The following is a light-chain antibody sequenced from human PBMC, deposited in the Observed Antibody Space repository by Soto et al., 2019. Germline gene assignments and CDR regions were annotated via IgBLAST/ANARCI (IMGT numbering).Light chain of an antibody. Sequence: DIQMTQSPSTLSSSVGDGVTITCRASQTITTSLAWYQQKPGKAPKLLIYKASSLESGVPSRFSDTGSGTEFTLTSSSLQPDDFATYYCQQYASYSVRTVGQGTKVEI. CDR3: QQYASYSVRT. J-gene: IGKJ1*01. V-gene: IGKV1-5*03. CDR1: QTITTS. CDR2: KAS.